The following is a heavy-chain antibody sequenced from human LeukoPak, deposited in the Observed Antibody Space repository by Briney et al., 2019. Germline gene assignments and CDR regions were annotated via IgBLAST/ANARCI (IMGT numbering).Heavy chain of an antibody. CDR3: ARGSSSWLFDF. D-gene: IGHD6-13*01. Sequence: KPSETLSLTCTVSGGSMSTGDYYWSWIRQHPGKGLEWIGYIYFSGTTYYNPSLESRVIISIDTSENQFSLELTSVTAADTAIYYCARGSSSWLFDFWGQGTLVTVSS. CDR1: GGSMSTGDYY. CDR2: IYFSGTT. V-gene: IGHV4-31*03. J-gene: IGHJ4*02.